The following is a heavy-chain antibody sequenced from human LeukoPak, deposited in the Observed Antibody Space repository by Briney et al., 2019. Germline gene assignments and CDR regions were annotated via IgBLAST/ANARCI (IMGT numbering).Heavy chain of an antibody. CDR3: ARSHSGWQGHNNWFDP. V-gene: IGHV4-38-2*01. CDR1: GYSISSDKY. Sequence: SETLSLTCAVSGYSISSDKYWGWIRQPPGKGLEWIGSIYHTGSTYYNPSLKSRVSISVDTSKNQFSLRFTSVTAADTAVYYCARSHSGWQGHNNWFDPWGQGTLVTVSS. CDR2: IYHTGST. J-gene: IGHJ5*02. D-gene: IGHD6-19*01.